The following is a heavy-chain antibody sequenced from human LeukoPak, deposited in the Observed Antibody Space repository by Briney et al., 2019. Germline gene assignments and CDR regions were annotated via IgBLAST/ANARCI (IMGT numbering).Heavy chain of an antibody. Sequence: PGGSLRLSCAASGLFFSTNWMSWVRQAPGKGLEWVATIKPDGRDKYYVDSVKGRFTMSRDNGKNSVYLQMNSLRAEDTAVYYCARGGAARPDFWGQATLVTVSS. CDR2: IKPDGRDK. CDR1: GLFFSTNW. CDR3: ARGGAARPDF. V-gene: IGHV3-7*01. D-gene: IGHD6-6*01. J-gene: IGHJ4*02.